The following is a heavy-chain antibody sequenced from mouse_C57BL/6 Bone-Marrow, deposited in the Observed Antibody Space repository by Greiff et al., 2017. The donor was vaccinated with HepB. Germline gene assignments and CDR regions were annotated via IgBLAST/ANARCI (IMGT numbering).Heavy chain of an antibody. CDR1: GFNIQDYY. CDR2: IDPEDGDT. Sequence: EVQLQQSGAELVRPGASVKLSCTASGFNIQDYYMHWVKQRPEQGLEWIGRIDPEDGDTEYAPKFQGKATMTADTSSNTAYLQLSSLTSEDTAVYYCTSIYYGSWFAYWGQGTLVTVSA. CDR3: TSIYYGSWFAY. V-gene: IGHV14-1*01. D-gene: IGHD2-2*01. J-gene: IGHJ3*01.